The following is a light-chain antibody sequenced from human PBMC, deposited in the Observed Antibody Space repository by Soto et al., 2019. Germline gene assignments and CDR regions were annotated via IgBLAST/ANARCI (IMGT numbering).Light chain of an antibody. Sequence: ETVLTQSPGTLSLSPGERATLSCRSGQSVSSSYLAWYQQKPGQAPRLLIYGASSRATGIPDRFSGSGSGTDFTLTISRLEPEDFAVYYCQQRTKWRTFGQGTKVDIK. CDR3: QQRTKWRT. CDR2: GAS. CDR1: QSVSSSY. V-gene: IGKV3D-20*02. J-gene: IGKJ1*01.